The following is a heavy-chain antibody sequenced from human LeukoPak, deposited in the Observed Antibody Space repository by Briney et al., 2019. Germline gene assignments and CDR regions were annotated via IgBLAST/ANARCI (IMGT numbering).Heavy chain of an antibody. J-gene: IGHJ3*02. V-gene: IGHV6-1*01. CDR2: TYYRSKWYN. Sequence: SQTLSLTCAISGDSVSSNSAAWNWIRQSPSTGLEWLGRTYYRSKWYNEYGGSVKSRIIISPDTSENQFSLRMNSVTPEDTAVYYCARGGQGGGYSADEASDSWGQGTMVTVSS. CDR3: ARGGQGGGYSADEASDS. CDR1: GDSVSSNSAA. D-gene: IGHD5-24*01.